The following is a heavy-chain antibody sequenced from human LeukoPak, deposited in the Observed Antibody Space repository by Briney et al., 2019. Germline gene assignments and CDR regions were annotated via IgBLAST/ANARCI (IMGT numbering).Heavy chain of an antibody. CDR3: ARRIAVAGYFDY. V-gene: IGHV4-34*01. CDR1: GGSFSGYY. D-gene: IGHD6-19*01. J-gene: IGHJ4*02. Sequence: PSETLSLTCAVYGGSFSGYYWSWIRQPPGKGLEWIGEINHSGSTNYNPSLKSRVTISVDTSKNQFSLKLSPVTAADTAVYYCARRIAVAGYFDYWGQGTLVTVSS. CDR2: INHSGST.